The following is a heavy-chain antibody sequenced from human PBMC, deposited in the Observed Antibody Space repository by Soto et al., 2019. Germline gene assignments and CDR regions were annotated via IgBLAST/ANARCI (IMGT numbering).Heavy chain of an antibody. V-gene: IGHV3-23*01. Sequence: PGGSLRLSXAASGFTFSSSGISWVRQAPGKGLEWVSAVSANGQGIYYADSVRGRFTISRDNSKNTVFLHMDSLSAEDTAVYYCAKDRHYPRDYFHYWGQGTLVTVSS. CDR1: GFTFSSSG. CDR3: AKDRHYPRDYFHY. CDR2: VSANGQGI. D-gene: IGHD3-10*01. J-gene: IGHJ4*02.